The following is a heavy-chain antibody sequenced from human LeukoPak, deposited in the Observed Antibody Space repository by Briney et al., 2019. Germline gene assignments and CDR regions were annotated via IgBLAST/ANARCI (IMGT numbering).Heavy chain of an antibody. Sequence: GGSLRLSCAASGFTFSSHWMSWVRQAPGKGLEWVAFIRYDGSNKYYADSVKGRFTISRDNSKNTLYLQMNSLRAEDTAVYYCAKDVEQWPQYYFDYWGQGTLVTVSS. CDR2: IRYDGSNK. J-gene: IGHJ4*02. CDR1: GFTFSSHW. D-gene: IGHD6-19*01. V-gene: IGHV3-30*02. CDR3: AKDVEQWPQYYFDY.